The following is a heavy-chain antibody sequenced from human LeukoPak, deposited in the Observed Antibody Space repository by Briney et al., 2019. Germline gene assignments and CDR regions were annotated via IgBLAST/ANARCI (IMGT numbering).Heavy chain of an antibody. V-gene: IGHV3-48*04. CDR1: GFTFSSYS. D-gene: IGHD5-18*01. CDR3: AKDTGPRPDTAMVDY. J-gene: IGHJ4*02. CDR2: ISSSSSTI. Sequence: PGGSLRLSCAASGFTFSSYSMNWVRQAPGKGLEWVSYISSSSSTIYYADSVKGRFTISRDNAKNSLYLQMNSLRAEDTALYYCAKDTGPRPDTAMVDYWGQGTLVTVSS.